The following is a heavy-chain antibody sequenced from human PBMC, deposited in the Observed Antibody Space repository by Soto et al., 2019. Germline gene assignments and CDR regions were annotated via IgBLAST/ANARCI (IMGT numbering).Heavy chain of an antibody. Sequence: GGSLRLSCAASGLIVSDHYMTWVRPAPGKGLEWVSVMYRGGRTYYADSVQARFTVSRDNSKNTLYLQRNSLRAEDTAVYYCASRSATVLSLTYWGPGTQVTVSS. V-gene: IGHV3-53*01. CDR2: MYRGGRT. CDR1: GLIVSDHY. D-gene: IGHD2-8*01. CDR3: ASRSATVLSLTY. J-gene: IGHJ4*02.